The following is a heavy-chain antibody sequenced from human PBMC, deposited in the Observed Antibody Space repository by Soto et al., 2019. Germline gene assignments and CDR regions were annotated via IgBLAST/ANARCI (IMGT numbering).Heavy chain of an antibody. D-gene: IGHD5-12*01. CDR3: ARARSSGIVATIEFDY. CDR2: IIPILGIA. J-gene: IGHJ4*02. CDR1: GGTFSSYT. Sequence: GASVKVSCKASGGTFSSYTISWVRQAPGQGLEWMGRIIPILGIANYAQKFQGRVTITADKSTSTAYMELSSLRSEDTAVYYCARARSSGIVATIEFDYWGQGTLVTVSS. V-gene: IGHV1-69*02.